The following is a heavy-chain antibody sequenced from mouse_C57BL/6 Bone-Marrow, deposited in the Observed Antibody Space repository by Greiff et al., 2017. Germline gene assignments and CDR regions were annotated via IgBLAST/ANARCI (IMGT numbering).Heavy chain of an antibody. D-gene: IGHD4-1*01. V-gene: IGHV1-50*01. CDR1: GYTFTSYW. CDR3: ASFGRGENFDY. Sequence: QVQLQQSGAELVKPGASVKLSCKASGYTFTSYWMQWVKQRPGQGLEWIGEIDPSDSYTNYNQKFKGKATLTVDTSSSTAYMQLSSLTSEDSAVYYCASFGRGENFDYWGQGTTLTVSS. CDR2: IDPSDSYT. J-gene: IGHJ2*01.